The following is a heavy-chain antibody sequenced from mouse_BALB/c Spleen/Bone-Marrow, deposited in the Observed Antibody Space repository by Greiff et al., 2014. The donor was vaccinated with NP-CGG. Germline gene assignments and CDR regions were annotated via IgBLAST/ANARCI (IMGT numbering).Heavy chain of an antibody. D-gene: IGHD1-2*01. Sequence: VQLQQSGAELVKPGASVKLSCTVFGFNIKSTYIHWVKQRPEQGLEWIGWVDPANGNSKCDPRFQGKATITADSSSNTAYLQLSRLTSEYTAVYFLALHYACQFDYWGQGTTVTVSS. CDR1: GFNIKSTY. CDR3: ALHYACQFDY. CDR2: VDPANGNS. J-gene: IGHJ2*01. V-gene: IGHV14-3*02.